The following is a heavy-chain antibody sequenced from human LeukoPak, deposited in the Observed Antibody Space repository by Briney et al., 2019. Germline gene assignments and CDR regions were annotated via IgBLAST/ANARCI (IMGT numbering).Heavy chain of an antibody. D-gene: IGHD3-16*01. Sequence: GGSLRLSCTASGFTFGDYAMSWVRQAPGKGLEWVGFIRSKAYGGTTEYAASVKGRFTISRDNSKNTLYLQMNSLRAEDTAVYYCARSYIRGLSYYFDYWGQGTLVTVSS. J-gene: IGHJ4*02. V-gene: IGHV3-49*04. CDR1: GFTFGDYA. CDR3: ARSYIRGLSYYFDY. CDR2: IRSKAYGGTT.